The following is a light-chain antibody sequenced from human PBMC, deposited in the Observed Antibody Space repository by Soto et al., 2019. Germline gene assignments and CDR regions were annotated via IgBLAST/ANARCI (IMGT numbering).Light chain of an antibody. V-gene: IGLV1-40*01. CDR3: QSYDSSLSGYV. CDR1: SSNIGTGFD. J-gene: IGLJ1*01. Sequence: QSALTQPPSVSGAPGQRVTISCTGSSSNIGTGFDVHWYRQLPGTAPKLLIYISTNRPSGVPDRFSGSKSGTSASLAITGLQAEDEAHYYCQSYDSSLSGYVFGSGTKVTVL. CDR2: IST.